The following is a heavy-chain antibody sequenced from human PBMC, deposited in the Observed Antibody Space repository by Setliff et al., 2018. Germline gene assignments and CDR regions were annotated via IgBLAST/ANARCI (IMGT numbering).Heavy chain of an antibody. Sequence: ASVKVSCKASGYTFTTYAISWMRQAPGQGLEWMGWINTNTGNPIYVQGFTGRFVFSLDTSVSTAYLQISTLKPEDTAVYYCARASRFGTVKYRGDYYMDVWGKGTTVTVSS. D-gene: IGHD3-10*01. CDR3: ARASRFGTVKYRGDYYMDV. J-gene: IGHJ6*03. CDR1: GYTFTTYA. V-gene: IGHV7-4-1*02. CDR2: INTNTGNP.